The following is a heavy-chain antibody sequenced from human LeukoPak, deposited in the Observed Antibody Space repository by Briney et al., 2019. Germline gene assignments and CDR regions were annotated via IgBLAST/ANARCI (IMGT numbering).Heavy chain of an antibody. V-gene: IGHV1-18*01. CDR1: GYSFTSYG. J-gene: IGHJ6*03. D-gene: IGHD3-10*01. CDR2: SSAYNGNT. CDR3: ARDRASEEGYYMDV. Sequence: ASVKVSCKASGYSFTSYGISWVRQAPGQGLEWMGWSSAYNGNTNYAQKLQGRVTMTTDTSTSTAYMELSSLRSEDTAVYYCARDRASEEGYYMDVWGKGTTVTVSS.